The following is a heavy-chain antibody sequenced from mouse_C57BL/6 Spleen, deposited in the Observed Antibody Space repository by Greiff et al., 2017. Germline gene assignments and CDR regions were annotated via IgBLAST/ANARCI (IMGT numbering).Heavy chain of an antibody. Sequence: EVQLQQSGPELVKPGASVKISCKASGYTFTDYYMNWVKQSHGKSLEWIGDINPNNGGTSYNQKFKGKATLTVDKSYSTAYMDLRSLTSEDSAVYYCAIITTVVAKDYWGQGTTLTVSS. J-gene: IGHJ2*01. D-gene: IGHD1-1*01. CDR1: GYTFTDYY. CDR2: INPNNGGT. CDR3: AIITTVVAKDY. V-gene: IGHV1-26*01.